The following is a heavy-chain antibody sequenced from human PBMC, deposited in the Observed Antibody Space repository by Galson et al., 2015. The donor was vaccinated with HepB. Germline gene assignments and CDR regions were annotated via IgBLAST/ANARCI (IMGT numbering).Heavy chain of an antibody. D-gene: IGHD1-26*01. J-gene: IGHJ5*02. V-gene: IGHV4-34*01. CDR3: ARGLGEEGATLQVWFDP. CDR2: INHSGST. Sequence: ETLSLTCAVYGGSFSGYYWSWIRQPPGKGLEWIGEINHSGSTNYNPSLKSRVTISVDTSKNQFSLKLSSVTAADTAVYYCARGLGEEGATLQVWFDPWGQGTLVTVSS. CDR1: GGSFSGYY.